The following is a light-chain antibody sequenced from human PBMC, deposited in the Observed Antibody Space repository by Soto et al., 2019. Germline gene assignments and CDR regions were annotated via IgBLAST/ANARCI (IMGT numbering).Light chain of an antibody. Sequence: QAVRTQAPSFSVSPGRTVTLTCDLSSGSVSTSYYPSWYQQTPGQAPRTLIYNTNTRSSGVPDRFSGSILGNKAALIITGAQTDDESDYYCVLYMGSGSWVFGGGTKLTVL. V-gene: IGLV8-61*01. CDR3: VLYMGSGSWV. J-gene: IGLJ3*02. CDR2: NTN. CDR1: SGSVSTSYY.